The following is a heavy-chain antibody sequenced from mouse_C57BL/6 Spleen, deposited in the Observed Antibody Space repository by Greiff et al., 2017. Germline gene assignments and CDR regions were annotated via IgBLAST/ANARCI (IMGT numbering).Heavy chain of an antibody. Sequence: QVQLQQPGAELVRPGTSVMLSCKASGYTFTSYWMHWVKQRPGQGLEWIGVIDPSDSYTNYNQKFKGKATLTVDTSSSTAYMQLSSLTSEDSAVYYCARDSSRRYFDYWGQGTTLTVSS. V-gene: IGHV1-59*01. CDR3: ARDSSRRYFDY. CDR1: GYTFTSYW. J-gene: IGHJ2*01. CDR2: IDPSDSYT. D-gene: IGHD3-2*02.